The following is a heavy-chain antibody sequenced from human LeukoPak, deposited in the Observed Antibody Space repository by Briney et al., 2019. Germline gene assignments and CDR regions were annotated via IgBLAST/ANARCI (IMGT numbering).Heavy chain of an antibody. V-gene: IGHV1-46*01. CDR1: GYTFTSYY. J-gene: IGHJ4*02. Sequence: ASVKVSCKASGYTFTSYYMHWVRQAPGQGLEWMGIINPSGGSTIYAQKFQGRVTMTEDTSTDTASMELSSLRSEDTAVYYCATSGVSTGSYFTFVYWGQGTLVTVSS. D-gene: IGHD1-26*01. CDR3: ATSGVSTGSYFTFVY. CDR2: INPSGGST.